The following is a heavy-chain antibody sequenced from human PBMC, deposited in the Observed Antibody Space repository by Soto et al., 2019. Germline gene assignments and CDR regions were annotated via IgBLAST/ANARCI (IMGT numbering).Heavy chain of an antibody. Sequence: SETLSLTCTVPGGSMKSFFWSWIRQPPGKGLEWIGYIPNSGGPTYTPSLKSRVTIAIDTSRNQFSLRLTSVTTADTAVYYCAASQMGLISVLGTWGQGIQVTVSS. D-gene: IGHD1-1*01. J-gene: IGHJ4*02. CDR3: AASQMGLISVLGT. CDR1: GGSMKSFF. CDR2: IPNSGGP. V-gene: IGHV4-59*01.